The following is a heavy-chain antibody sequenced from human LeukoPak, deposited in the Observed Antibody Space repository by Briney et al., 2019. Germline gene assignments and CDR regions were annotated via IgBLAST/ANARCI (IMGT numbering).Heavy chain of an antibody. V-gene: IGHV4-38-2*02. CDR2: IYHSGST. J-gene: IGHJ4*02. Sequence: SETLSLTCTVSGYSISSGYYWGWIRQPPGKGLEWIGSIYHSGSTYYNPSLKSRVTISVDTSKNQFSLKLSSVTAADTAVYYCARGRTRIAAVRGRDYWGQGTLVTVSS. CDR1: GYSISSGYY. CDR3: ARGRTRIAAVRGRDY. D-gene: IGHD6-13*01.